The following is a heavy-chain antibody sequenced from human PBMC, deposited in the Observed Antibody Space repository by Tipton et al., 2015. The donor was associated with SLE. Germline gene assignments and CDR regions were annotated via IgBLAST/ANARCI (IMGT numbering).Heavy chain of an antibody. CDR3: ASPTYSTTFDM. J-gene: IGHJ3*02. D-gene: IGHD2-15*01. CDR2: IRYDGSNK. Sequence: SLRLSCAASGFTFSSYGMHWVRQAPGKGLAWVAFIRYDGSNKYYADSVKGRFTISRDNSKNTLYVQMNSLRSDDTAVYFCASPTYSTTFDMWGQGTMLTVSS. V-gene: IGHV3-30*02. CDR1: GFTFSSYG.